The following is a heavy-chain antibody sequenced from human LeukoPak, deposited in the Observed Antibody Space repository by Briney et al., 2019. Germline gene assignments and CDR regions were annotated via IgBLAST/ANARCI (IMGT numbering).Heavy chain of an antibody. J-gene: IGHJ4*02. D-gene: IGHD6-13*01. Sequence: SETLSLTCTVSGGSISSYYWSSIRRPPGKGLEWIGYIYYSGTTNYNPSLKSRVTISVDTSKNQFSLKLSSVTAADTAVYYCARGVYIAAAQYGYWGQGTLVTVSS. CDR1: GGSISSYY. CDR2: IYYSGTT. CDR3: ARGVYIAAAQYGY. V-gene: IGHV4-59*01.